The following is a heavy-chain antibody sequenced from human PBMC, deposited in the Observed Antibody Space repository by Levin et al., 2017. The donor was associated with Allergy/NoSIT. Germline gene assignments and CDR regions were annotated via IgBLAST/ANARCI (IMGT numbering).Heavy chain of an antibody. CDR1: GFTFSSYG. J-gene: IGHJ6*02. Sequence: GESLKISCAASGFTFSSYGMHWVRQAPGKGLEWVAVISYDGSNKYYADSVKGRFTISRDNSKNTLYLQMNSLRAEDTAVYYCAKDQRGLEWLLFTLGMDVWGQGTTVTVSS. CDR2: ISYDGSNK. D-gene: IGHD3-3*01. CDR3: AKDQRGLEWLLFTLGMDV. V-gene: IGHV3-30*18.